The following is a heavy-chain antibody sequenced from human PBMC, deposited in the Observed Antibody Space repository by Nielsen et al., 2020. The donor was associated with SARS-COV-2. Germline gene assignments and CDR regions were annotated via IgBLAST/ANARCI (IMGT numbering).Heavy chain of an antibody. CDR3: ARDALPYFDWTLDY. CDR2: INAGNGNT. V-gene: IGHV1-3*01. CDR1: GYTFTSYA. J-gene: IGHJ4*02. Sequence: ASVKVSCKASGYTFTSYAMHWARQAPGQRLEWMGWINAGNGNTKYSQKFQGRVTITRDTSASTAYMELSSLRSEDTAVYYCARDALPYFDWTLDYWGQGTLVTVSS. D-gene: IGHD3-9*01.